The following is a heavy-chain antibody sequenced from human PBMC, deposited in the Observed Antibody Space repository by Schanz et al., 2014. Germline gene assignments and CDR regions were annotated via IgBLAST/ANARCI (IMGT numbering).Heavy chain of an antibody. CDR3: AKGQGAVINNWYFDL. Sequence: EVQLVESGGGLVQPGGSLRLSCAASGFTFSSYWMSWVRQAPGEGLEWVANIKQDGSEKYYVDSVKGRFTISRDNAKNSLYLQMNSLRPEDTAVYYCAKGQGAVINNWYFDLWGRGTLVTVSS. CDR2: IKQDGSEK. CDR1: GFTFSSYW. V-gene: IGHV3-7*01. D-gene: IGHD2-21*01. J-gene: IGHJ2*01.